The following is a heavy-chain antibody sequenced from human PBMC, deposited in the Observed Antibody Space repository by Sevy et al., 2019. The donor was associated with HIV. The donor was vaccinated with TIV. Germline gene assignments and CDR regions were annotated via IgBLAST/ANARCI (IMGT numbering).Heavy chain of an antibody. CDR2: IRNDGSNK. J-gene: IGHJ4*02. Sequence: GGSLRLSCVASGFTFRSYGMHWVRQAPGKGLEWVAFIRNDGSNKHYADSVKGRFTISRDYSKNTRSLQMNSLSAEDTAVYYCAKEFSAGYSSTSSFDYWGQGTLVTVSS. CDR1: GFTFRSYG. CDR3: AKEFSAGYSSTSSFDY. D-gene: IGHD6-13*01. V-gene: IGHV3-30*02.